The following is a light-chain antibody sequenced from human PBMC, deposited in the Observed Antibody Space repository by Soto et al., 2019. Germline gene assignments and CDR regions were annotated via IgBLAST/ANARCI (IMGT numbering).Light chain of an antibody. CDR3: QQTYNTPWT. Sequence: SQMTKSHSTLSASVGDRVTITCRASQSISSWLAWYQQKPGKAPKLLMFATSYLQSGVPSRFSGSGSGTDFALTISSLQPEDFATYYCQQTYNTPWTFGQGTKVAIK. CDR2: ATS. J-gene: IGKJ1*01. V-gene: IGKV1-39*01. CDR1: QSISSW.